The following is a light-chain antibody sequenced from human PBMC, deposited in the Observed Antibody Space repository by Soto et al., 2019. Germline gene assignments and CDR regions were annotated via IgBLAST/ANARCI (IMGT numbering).Light chain of an antibody. J-gene: IGLJ2*01. CDR1: SSDVGGYNY. CDR2: DVS. CDR3: CSYAGSYTLV. Sequence: QSALTQPRSVSGSPGQSVTISCTGTSSDVGGYNYVSWYQQHPGKAPKLMIYDVSKRPSGVPDRFSGSKSGNTASLTISGLQAEDKADYYCCSYAGSYTLVFGGGTKVTVL. V-gene: IGLV2-11*01.